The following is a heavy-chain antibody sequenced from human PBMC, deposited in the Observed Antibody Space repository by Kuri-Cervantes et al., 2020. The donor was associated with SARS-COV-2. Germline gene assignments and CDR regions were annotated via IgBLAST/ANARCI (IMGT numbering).Heavy chain of an antibody. CDR3: TRYSYYDGAGYRQDAFDM. V-gene: IGHV3-21*01. CDR1: GFTFSSYS. Sequence: GGSLRLSCEASGFTFSSYSMNWVRKAQGKGLEWVSSISSSSSYIYYADSVKGRFNISRDNAKNSLSLQMNSLRVEETAVYYCTRYSYYDGAGYRQDAFDMWGQGTMVTVSS. J-gene: IGHJ3*02. CDR2: ISSSSSYI. D-gene: IGHD3-22*01.